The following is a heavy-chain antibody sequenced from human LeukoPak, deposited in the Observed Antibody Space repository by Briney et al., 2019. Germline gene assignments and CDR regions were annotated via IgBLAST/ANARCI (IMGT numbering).Heavy chain of an antibody. CDR3: ARSGGYSSSWSH. CDR1: GGSISTYY. Sequence: PSETLSLTCTVSGGSISTYYWNWIRQPPGKGLEWIGYIYYSGSTNYNPSLKSRVTISVDTSKNQFSLKLSSVTAADTAVYYCARSGGYSSSWSHWGQGTLVTASS. V-gene: IGHV4-59*01. J-gene: IGHJ4*02. CDR2: IYYSGST. D-gene: IGHD6-13*01.